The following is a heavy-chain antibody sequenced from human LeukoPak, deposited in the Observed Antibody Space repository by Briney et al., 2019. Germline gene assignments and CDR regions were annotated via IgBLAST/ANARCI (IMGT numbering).Heavy chain of an antibody. D-gene: IGHD6-19*01. CDR3: AKDGGQYSSGPEFDP. CDR2: ISGGGERA. CDR1: GIAFSNTA. V-gene: IGHV3-23*01. Sequence: GGSLRLSCAASGIAFSNTAMNWARQSPGRGLEWVSAISGGGERAFYAGSVKGRFTISRYKSKNMLYPQMNSLRADDTAIYYCAKDGGQYSSGPEFDPRGQGALVTVSS. J-gene: IGHJ5*02.